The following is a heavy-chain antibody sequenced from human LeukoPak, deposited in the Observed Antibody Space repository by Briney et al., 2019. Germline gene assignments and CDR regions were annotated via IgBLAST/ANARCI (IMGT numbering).Heavy chain of an antibody. Sequence: RASVRVSCKASGYTFSSYGITWVRQAPGQGLEWMAWIRADNGDTKFGQKFQGRVTLTTDKSTRTAYMELGSLRSDDTAVYFCARGDWYFDYWGQGTLVTVSS. CDR3: ARGDWYFDY. J-gene: IGHJ4*02. CDR2: IRADNGDT. D-gene: IGHD3/OR15-3a*01. CDR1: GYTFSSYG. V-gene: IGHV1-18*01.